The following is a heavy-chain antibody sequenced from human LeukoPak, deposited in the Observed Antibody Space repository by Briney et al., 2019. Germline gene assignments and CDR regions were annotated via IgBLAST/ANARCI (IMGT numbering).Heavy chain of an antibody. J-gene: IGHJ4*02. CDR2: INHSGST. CDR1: GGSFSGYY. D-gene: IGHD4-23*01. V-gene: IGHV4-34*09. CDR3: ARVPTVVTPGY. Sequence: PSETLSLTCAVYGGSFSGYYWSWIRQPPGKGLEWIGEINHSGSTYYNPSLKSRVTISVDTSKNQFSLKLSSVTAADTAVYYCARVPTVVTPGYWGQGTLVTVSS.